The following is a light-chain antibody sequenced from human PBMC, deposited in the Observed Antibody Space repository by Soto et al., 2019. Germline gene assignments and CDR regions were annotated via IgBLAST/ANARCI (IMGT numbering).Light chain of an antibody. CDR3: QQYNNWPIT. CDR1: QSVNIN. Sequence: EVVLTQSPATRSVSPGEGATLSCRASQSVNINLAWYQQKPGQAPRLLIYGASTRATGVPARFSGSGSGTEFTLTISTLQSEDFAVYYCQQYNNWPITFGQGTRLEIK. V-gene: IGKV3-15*01. J-gene: IGKJ5*01. CDR2: GAS.